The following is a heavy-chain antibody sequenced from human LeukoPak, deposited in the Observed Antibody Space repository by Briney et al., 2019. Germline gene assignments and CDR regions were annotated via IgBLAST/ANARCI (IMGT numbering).Heavy chain of an antibody. J-gene: IGHJ4*02. CDR2: ISAYNGNT. Sequence: ASVKVSCKASGGTFSSYGISWVRQAPGQGLEWMGWISAYNGNTNYAQKLQGRVTMTTDTSTSTAYMELRSLRSDDTAVYYCARAPLWRASKNDIVVVVAAQDYWGQGTLVTVSS. D-gene: IGHD2-15*01. CDR1: GGTFSSYG. V-gene: IGHV1-18*01. CDR3: ARAPLWRASKNDIVVVVAAQDY.